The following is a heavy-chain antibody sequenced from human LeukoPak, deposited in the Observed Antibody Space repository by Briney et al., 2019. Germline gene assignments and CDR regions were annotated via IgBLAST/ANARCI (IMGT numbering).Heavy chain of an antibody. CDR3: ARSRAFNSGAFDH. J-gene: IGHJ5*02. Sequence: SETLSLTCTVSGASVSSASYWTWIRQPPGKGVEWIAHIYNGVNTNYNPSLKSRVTISVDTSKNQFSLRLNSVTAADTAVYYCARSRAFNSGAFDHWGQGSLVTVSS. V-gene: IGHV4-61*01. CDR2: IYNGVNT. D-gene: IGHD1-26*01. CDR1: GASVSSASY.